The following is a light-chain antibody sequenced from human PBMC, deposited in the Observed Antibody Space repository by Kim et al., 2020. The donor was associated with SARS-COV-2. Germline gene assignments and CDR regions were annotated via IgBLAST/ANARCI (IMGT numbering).Light chain of an antibody. J-gene: IGKJ4*01. V-gene: IGKV1-39*01. Sequence: SVGDRVTITCRASQSISSYLNGYQQKPGKAPKLLIYAASSLQSGVPSRFSGSGSGTDFTLTISSLQPEDFATYYCQQSYSTPLNFGGGTKVDFK. CDR2: AAS. CDR1: QSISSY. CDR3: QQSYSTPLN.